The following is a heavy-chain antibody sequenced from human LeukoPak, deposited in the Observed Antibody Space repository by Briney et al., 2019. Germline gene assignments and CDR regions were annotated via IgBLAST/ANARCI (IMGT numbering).Heavy chain of an antibody. V-gene: IGHV4-59*11. CDR2: ILYSGRA. CDR3: ARDHREGIYLLQYMDV. J-gene: IGHJ6*03. CDR1: GGSISDHY. D-gene: IGHD1-14*01. Sequence: PSETLSLTCTVSGGSISDHYWSWIRKTPGKGLEWIGYILYSGRANANPSLKSRVTISVDTSENQFSLKLRSVTAADTAVYYCARDHREGIYLLQYMDVWAKGTTVIVSS.